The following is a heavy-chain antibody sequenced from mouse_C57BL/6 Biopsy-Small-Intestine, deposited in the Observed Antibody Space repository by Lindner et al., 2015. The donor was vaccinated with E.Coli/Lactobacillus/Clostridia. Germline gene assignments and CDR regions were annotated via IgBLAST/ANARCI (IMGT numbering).Heavy chain of an antibody. V-gene: IGHV1-54*01. D-gene: IGHD2-1*01. CDR1: GYAFTHYL. CDR2: INPGTSGT. CDR3: ARGGYYGNSYWYFDV. J-gene: IGHJ1*03. Sequence: VQLQESGAELVRPGTSVKVSCKASGYAFTHYLIEWVKQRPGQGLEWIGVINPGTSGTNYNEKFKGEATLTADKSSSTAYMQLSSLTSEDSAVYFCARGGYYGNSYWYFDVWGTGTTVTVSS.